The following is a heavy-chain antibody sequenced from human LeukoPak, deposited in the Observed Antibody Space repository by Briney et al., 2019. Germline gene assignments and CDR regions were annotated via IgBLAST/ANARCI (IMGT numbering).Heavy chain of an antibody. V-gene: IGHV3-23*01. CDR1: GFTFSSYA. CDR3: AKTGSTYYDFWSGYYQDTAMGYYFDY. Sequence: TGGSLRLSCAASGFTFSSYAMSWVRQAPGKGLEWVSAISGSGGSTYYADSVKGRFTISRDNSKSTLYLQMNSLRAEDTAVYYCAKTGSTYYDFWSGYYQDTAMGYYFDYWGQGTLDTVSS. CDR2: ISGSGGST. J-gene: IGHJ4*02. D-gene: IGHD3-3*01.